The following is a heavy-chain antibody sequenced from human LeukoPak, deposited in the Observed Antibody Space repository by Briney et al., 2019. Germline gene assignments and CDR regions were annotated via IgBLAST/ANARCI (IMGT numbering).Heavy chain of an antibody. J-gene: IGHJ4*02. CDR2: ISGSGGST. D-gene: IGHD3-22*01. CDR1: GFTFSSYA. V-gene: IGHV3-23*01. Sequence: GGSLRLSCAASGFTFSSYAMSWVRQAPGKGLEWVSAISGSGGSTYYADSVKGRFTISRDNSKNTLYLQMNSLRAEDTAVYYCAEAPYYYDSSGYYSAYWGQGTLVTVSS. CDR3: AEAPYYYDSSGYYSAY.